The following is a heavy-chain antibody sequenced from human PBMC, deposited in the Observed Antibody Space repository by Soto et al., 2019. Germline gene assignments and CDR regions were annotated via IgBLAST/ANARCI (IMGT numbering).Heavy chain of an antibody. V-gene: IGHV3-53*01. CDR1: EFTVSSNY. J-gene: IGHJ6*02. Sequence: EVQLVESGGGLIQPGGSLRLSCAASEFTVSSNYMNWVRQAPGKGLECVSTIYSGGSTYSADSVKVRFTISRDNSKHTLYLQMNNLRAEDTAVYYCAGRVGATNYGMDVWGQGTTVTVSS. CDR2: IYSGGST. CDR3: AGRVGATNYGMDV. D-gene: IGHD1-26*01.